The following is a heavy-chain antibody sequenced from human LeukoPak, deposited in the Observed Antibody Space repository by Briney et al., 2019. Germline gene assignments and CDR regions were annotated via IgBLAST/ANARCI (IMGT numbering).Heavy chain of an antibody. CDR3: ARRSPRYYYDSSGYFQDY. J-gene: IGHJ4*02. D-gene: IGHD3-22*01. V-gene: IGHV1-2*02. Sequence: ASVKVSRKASGYTFTGYYMHWVRQAPGQGLEWMGWINPNSGGTNYAQKFQGRVTMTRDTSISTAYMELSRLRSDDTAVYYCARRSPRYYYDSSGYFQDYWGQGTLVTVSS. CDR1: GYTFTGYY. CDR2: INPNSGGT.